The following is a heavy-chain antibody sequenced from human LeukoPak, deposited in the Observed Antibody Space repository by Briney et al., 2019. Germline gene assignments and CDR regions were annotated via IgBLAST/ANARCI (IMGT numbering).Heavy chain of an antibody. Sequence: GRSLRLSCAASGFTFSSYAMHWVRQAPGKGMEWVAVISYDGSNKYYADSVKGRFTISRDNSKNTLYLQMNSLSAEDTAVYYCAKDFMAVAGRPPYYFDYWGQGTLVTVSS. J-gene: IGHJ4*02. CDR2: ISYDGSNK. D-gene: IGHD6-19*01. CDR1: GFTFSSYA. CDR3: AKDFMAVAGRPPYYFDY. V-gene: IGHV3-30-3*01.